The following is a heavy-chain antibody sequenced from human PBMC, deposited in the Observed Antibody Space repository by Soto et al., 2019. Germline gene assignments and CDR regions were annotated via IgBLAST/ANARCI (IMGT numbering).Heavy chain of an antibody. CDR1: GFSFSTSEVG. D-gene: IGHD3-16*01. CDR2: IYWDDDK. J-gene: IGHJ4*02. Sequence: QITLKESGPTLVKPTQTLTLTCTFSGFSFSTSEVGVAWIRQPPGKALEWLGLIYWDDDKSYNPSLKTRVSITKHTSKNHVVLTMTDMDPADTATYYCAHRGVYEGEYFFDFWGQGTLVTVSS. CDR3: AHRGVYEGEYFFDF. V-gene: IGHV2-5*02.